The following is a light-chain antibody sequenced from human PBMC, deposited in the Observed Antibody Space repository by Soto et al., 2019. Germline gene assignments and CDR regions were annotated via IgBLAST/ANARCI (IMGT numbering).Light chain of an antibody. CDR3: QHYNNWPPWA. J-gene: IGKJ1*01. CDR1: QRITNN. CDR2: GAS. Sequence: EIVMTQSPASLSVSPGGRATLSCRASQRITNNLAWYQQKPGQAPSLLIYGASARATGIPARFSGSGSETDFTLTISSLQSEDSAVYYCQHYNNWPPWAFGQGTKVEIK. V-gene: IGKV3-15*01.